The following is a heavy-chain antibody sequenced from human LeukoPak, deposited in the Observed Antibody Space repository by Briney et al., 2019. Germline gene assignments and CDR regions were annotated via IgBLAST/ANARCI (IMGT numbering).Heavy chain of an antibody. CDR3: GSGPVGTTVP. V-gene: IGHV3-23*01. CDR2: ISGSGSHA. CDR1: GFSFGSYA. D-gene: IGHD1-1*01. Sequence: GGSLRLSCAASGFSFGSYAMGWTRQAPGQGLEWVSAISGSGSHANYAESVMGRFTISRDNSKNTLYLQMHSLIAADAAVYYCGSGPVGTTVPWGQGTLVTVSS. J-gene: IGHJ5*02.